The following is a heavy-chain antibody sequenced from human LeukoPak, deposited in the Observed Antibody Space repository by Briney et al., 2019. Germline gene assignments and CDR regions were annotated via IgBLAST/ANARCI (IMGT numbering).Heavy chain of an antibody. Sequence: SETLSLTCTVSGGSMSGAYWSWIRQPPGKGLEWIGYVFFTGNTNYNPSLGSRLTISVDTSRSQFSLKLNSVTAADTAVYYCARGAYYYDSSFPWGQGTLVTVSS. CDR3: ARGAYYYDSSFP. CDR2: VFFTGNT. D-gene: IGHD3-22*01. V-gene: IGHV4-59*08. J-gene: IGHJ5*02. CDR1: GGSMSGAY.